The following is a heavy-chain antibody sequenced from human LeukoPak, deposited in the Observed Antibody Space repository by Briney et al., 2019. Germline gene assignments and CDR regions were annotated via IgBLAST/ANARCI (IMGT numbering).Heavy chain of an antibody. CDR3: AREIRRGAGDWFDP. CDR1: GYTFTTYH. D-gene: IGHD1-26*01. V-gene: IGHV1-2*06. Sequence: ASVKVSCKASGYTFTTYHLHWVRQAPGQGLEWMGRINPSSGDTNYAQKFQGRVTMTTDTSISTAYMDLSGLRSDDTAMYYCAREIRRGAGDWFDPWGQGTLVTVSS. J-gene: IGHJ5*02. CDR2: INPSSGDT.